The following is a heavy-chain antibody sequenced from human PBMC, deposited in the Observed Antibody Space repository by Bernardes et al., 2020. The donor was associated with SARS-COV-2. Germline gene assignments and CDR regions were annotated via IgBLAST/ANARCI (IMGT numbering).Heavy chain of an antibody. CDR2: INRDGIST. V-gene: IGHV3-74*01. CDR3: ARGEMAFDY. D-gene: IGHD2-8*01. Sequence: GGSLRLSCAASGFTFSNYRMHWVRQVPGKGLVWISRINRDGISTRYADSVKGRFTISRDNAKNTLYLQMSSLRVEDTAVYYCARGEMAFDYWGQGSLLTVSS. CDR1: GFTFSNYR. J-gene: IGHJ4*02.